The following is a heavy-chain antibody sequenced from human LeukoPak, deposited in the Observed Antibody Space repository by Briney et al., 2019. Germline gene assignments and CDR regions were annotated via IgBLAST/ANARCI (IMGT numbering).Heavy chain of an antibody. V-gene: IGHV4-39*01. CDR2: LMVSRST. CDR3: ARKVVRGVICWFDA. CDR1: GGSVSNTNYY. Sequence: SETLSLTCTVSGGSVSNTNYYWAWIRQPPGKGLEWIGNLMVSRSTYYNPSLKSRVSTSVDPSKNQSSLTLSSVIAADTAVYYCARKVVRGVICWFDAWGQGTLVPVSS. D-gene: IGHD3-10*01. J-gene: IGHJ5*02.